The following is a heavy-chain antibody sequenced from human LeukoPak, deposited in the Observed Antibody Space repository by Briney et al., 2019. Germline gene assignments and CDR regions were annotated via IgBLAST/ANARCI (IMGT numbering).Heavy chain of an antibody. J-gene: IGHJ6*04. Sequence: GGSLRLSCVSSGFTIGTAWMSWVRQAPGKGLEWLGHIKSEGEGATTDYAAPAKGRFAISRDDSKNMIYLQMSSLKMDDTAIYYCIAHFPYFYGFDVWGKGTTVTVSS. V-gene: IGHV3-15*01. CDR3: IAHFPYFYGFDV. D-gene: IGHD3-3*02. CDR2: IKSEGEGATT. CDR1: GFTIGTAW.